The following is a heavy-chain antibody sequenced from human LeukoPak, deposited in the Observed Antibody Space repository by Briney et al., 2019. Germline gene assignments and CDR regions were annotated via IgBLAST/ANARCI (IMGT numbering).Heavy chain of an antibody. CDR1: GGSFSGCY. J-gene: IGHJ3*02. V-gene: IGHV4-34*01. CDR3: ARVQVGYYDSSGYPRRNGAFDI. D-gene: IGHD3-22*01. CDR2: INHSGST. Sequence: SETLSLTCAVYGGSFSGCYWSWIRQPPGKGLEWIGEINHSGSTNYNPSLKSRVTISVDTSKNQFSLKLSSVTAADTAVYYCARVQVGYYDSSGYPRRNGAFDIWGQGTMVTVSS.